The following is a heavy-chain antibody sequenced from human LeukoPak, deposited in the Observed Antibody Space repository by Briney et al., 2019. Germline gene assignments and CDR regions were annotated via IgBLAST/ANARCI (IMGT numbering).Heavy chain of an antibody. CDR2: IYHSGST. D-gene: IGHD2-15*01. CDR3: ARVRVGGGSYYFNY. J-gene: IGHJ4*02. V-gene: IGHV4-38-2*02. Sequence: SVTLSLTCTVSGYSISSGYYWGWIRQPPWKGLEWIGTIYHSGSTYYNPSLKSRFTISVDTSKNQFSLKLNSVTAADTAVYYCARVRVGGGSYYFNYLGQGTLVTVSS. CDR1: GYSISSGYY.